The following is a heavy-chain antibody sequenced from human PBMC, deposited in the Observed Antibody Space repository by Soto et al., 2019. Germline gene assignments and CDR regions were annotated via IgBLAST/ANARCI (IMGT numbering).Heavy chain of an antibody. CDR3: AKDITMVRGVIGD. D-gene: IGHD3-10*01. Sequence: DVQLVESGGGLVQPGRSLRLSCAASGFTFDDYAMHWVRQAPGKGLEWVSGISWNSGSIGYADSVKGRFTISRDNAKNSLYLQMNSLRAEDTALYYCAKDITMVRGVIGDWGQGTLVTVSS. CDR1: GFTFDDYA. V-gene: IGHV3-9*01. CDR2: ISWNSGSI. J-gene: IGHJ4*02.